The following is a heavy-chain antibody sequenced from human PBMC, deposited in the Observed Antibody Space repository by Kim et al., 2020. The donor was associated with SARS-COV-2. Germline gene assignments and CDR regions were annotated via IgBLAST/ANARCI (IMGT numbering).Heavy chain of an antibody. V-gene: IGHV5-10-1*01. Sequence: GESLKISCKGSGYSFTSYWISWVRQMPGKGLEWMGRIDPSDSYTNYSPSFQGHVTISADKSISTAYLQWSSLKASDTAMYYCARQGEYCSSTSCYREVVFDYWGQGTLVTVSS. CDR3: ARQGEYCSSTSCYREVVFDY. D-gene: IGHD2-2*02. CDR1: GYSFTSYW. J-gene: IGHJ4*02. CDR2: IDPSDSYT.